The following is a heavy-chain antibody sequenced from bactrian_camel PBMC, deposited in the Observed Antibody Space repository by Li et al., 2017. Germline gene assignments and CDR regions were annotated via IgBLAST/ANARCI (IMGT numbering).Heavy chain of an antibody. J-gene: IGHJ4*01. D-gene: IGHD2*01. V-gene: IGHV3S31*01. CDR1: GYTDSTNI. Sequence: VQLVESGGGLVHPGGSLRLSCAPSGYTDSTNIITWFRQAPGKEREGVAAFDSLDFRTYADSVKGRFTVSKDTARNTLYLQMNSLKPEDTATYYCAANFGSYCSVDYLQRRANFWGQGTQVTVS. CDR3: AANFGSYCSVDYLQRRANF. CDR2: FDSLDFRT.